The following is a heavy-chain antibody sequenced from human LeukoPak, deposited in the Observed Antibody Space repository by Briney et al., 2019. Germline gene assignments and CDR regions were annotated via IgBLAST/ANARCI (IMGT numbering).Heavy chain of an antibody. CDR3: ARGHAVTITRRSIYYYYGMDV. D-gene: IGHD4-17*01. CDR1: GGSFSGYY. V-gene: IGHV4-34*01. Sequence: SSETLSLTCAVYGGSFSGYYWSWIRQPPGKGLEWIGEINHSGSTNYNPSLKSRVTISVDTSKNQFSLKLSSVAAADTAVYYCARGHAVTITRRSIYYYYGMDVWGQGTTVTVSS. J-gene: IGHJ6*02. CDR2: INHSGST.